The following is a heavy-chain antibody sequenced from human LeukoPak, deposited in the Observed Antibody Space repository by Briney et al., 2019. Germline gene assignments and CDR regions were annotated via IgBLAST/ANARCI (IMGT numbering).Heavy chain of an antibody. J-gene: IGHJ4*02. Sequence: GGSLRLSCLASGSAFSSKYMSWVRQAPGKGLEWVSVLYRDGKTYYADSVKGRFAISRDNSKNTLYLQLNSLRPEDTAMYYCATNYYDSSAPFDYWGQGTLVTVSS. D-gene: IGHD3-22*01. CDR2: LYRDGKT. V-gene: IGHV3-66*02. CDR1: GSAFSSKY. CDR3: ATNYYDSSAPFDY.